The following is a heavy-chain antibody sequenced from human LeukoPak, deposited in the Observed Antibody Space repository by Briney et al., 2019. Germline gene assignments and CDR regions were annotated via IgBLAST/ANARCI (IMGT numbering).Heavy chain of an antibody. CDR1: GGSISSYY. Sequence: SETLSLTCTVSGGSISSYYWSWIRQPPGKGLEWIGYIYYSGSTNYNPSLKSRVTISVETSKNQFSLKLSSVTAADTAVYYCARVSGRFTWYFDLWGRGTLVTVSS. CDR2: IYYSGST. CDR3: ARVSGRFTWYFDL. J-gene: IGHJ2*01. V-gene: IGHV4-59*08.